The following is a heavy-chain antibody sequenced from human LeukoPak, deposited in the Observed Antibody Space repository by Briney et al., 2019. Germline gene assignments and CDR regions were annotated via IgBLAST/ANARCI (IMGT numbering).Heavy chain of an antibody. J-gene: IGHJ6*03. V-gene: IGHV4-39*07. D-gene: IGHD3-22*01. CDR1: GDSIRSGNSY. Sequence: SETLSLTCTVSGDSIRSGNSYWGWIRQPPGKGLEWIGSIYHSGSTSYNPSLKSRVTISVDTSKNQFSLNLSSVTAADTAVYYCARDRRYYDSSGYYYYYNMDVWGKGTTVTVSS. CDR3: ARDRRYYDSSGYYYYYNMDV. CDR2: IYHSGST.